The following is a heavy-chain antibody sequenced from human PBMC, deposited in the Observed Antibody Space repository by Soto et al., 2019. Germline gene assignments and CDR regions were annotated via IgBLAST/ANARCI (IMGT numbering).Heavy chain of an antibody. J-gene: IGHJ1*01. Sequence: QAQLVQSGAEVKKPGSSVKVSCKASGGTFSRYAIHWVRQAPGQGLEWMGGIIPIFATPNYAEEFLGRATISADASTSTAYMELSSLRSEDTALYYCAASSYDGATVYALAYWGQGTLVTVSS. CDR3: AASSYDGATVYALAY. CDR2: IIPIFATP. V-gene: IGHV1-69*01. D-gene: IGHD2-8*01. CDR1: GGTFSRYA.